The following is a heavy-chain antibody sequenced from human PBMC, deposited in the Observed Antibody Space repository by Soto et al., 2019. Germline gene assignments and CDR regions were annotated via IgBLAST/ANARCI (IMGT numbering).Heavy chain of an antibody. CDR1: GFTFSSYW. D-gene: IGHD6-13*01. CDR3: ATQGQLYPIYYYYGMDV. CDR2: INSDGSST. Sequence: EVQLVESGGGLVQPGGSLRLSCAASGFTFSSYWMHWVRQAPGKGLVWVSRINSDGSSTSYADSVKGRFTISRDNAKNTLYLQMNSLRAEDTAVYYCATQGQLYPIYYYYGMDVWGQGTTVTVSS. J-gene: IGHJ6*02. V-gene: IGHV3-74*01.